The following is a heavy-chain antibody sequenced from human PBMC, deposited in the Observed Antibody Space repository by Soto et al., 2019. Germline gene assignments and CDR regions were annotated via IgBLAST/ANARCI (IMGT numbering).Heavy chain of an antibody. V-gene: IGHV1-69*13. CDR1: GGTFSSYA. D-gene: IGHD5-18*01. CDR2: IIPIFGTA. CDR3: ARDSERTAMGLTYYYGMDL. J-gene: IGHJ6*02. Sequence: SVKVSCKASGGTFSSYAISWVRQAPGQGLEWMGGIIPIFGTANYAQKFQGRVTITADESTSTAYMELSSLRSEDTAVYYCARDSERTAMGLTYYYGMDLWGQGTTVTFS.